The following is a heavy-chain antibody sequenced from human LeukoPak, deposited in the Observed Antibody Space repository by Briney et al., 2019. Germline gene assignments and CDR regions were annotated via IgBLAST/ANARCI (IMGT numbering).Heavy chain of an antibody. V-gene: IGHV3-33*01. CDR3: ARHSRSGSGGYENAFDI. CDR2: IYYDGSNK. D-gene: IGHD5-12*01. Sequence: GGSLRLSCAASGFTFSSYVMHWVRQAPGKGLEWVAVIYYDGSNKYYADSVKGRFTVSRDNSNNTLYLQMNSLRVEDTAIYFCARHSRSGSGGYENAFDIWGQGTMVTVSS. J-gene: IGHJ3*02. CDR1: GFTFSSYV.